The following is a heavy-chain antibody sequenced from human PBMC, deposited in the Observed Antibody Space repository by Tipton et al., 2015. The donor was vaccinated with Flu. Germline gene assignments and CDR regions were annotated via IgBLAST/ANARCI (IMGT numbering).Heavy chain of an antibody. D-gene: IGHD3-22*01. V-gene: IGHV4-61*02. CDR3: ARDRYDSSGFVDY. CDR2: IYTTGST. Sequence: TLSLTCTVSGGSISTGGYSWSWIRQPPGKGLEWIGRIYTTGSTNYNPSLQSRVTMSLDTSKNQFSLKLSSVTAADTAVYYCARDRYDSSGFVDYWGQGTLVTVSS. J-gene: IGHJ4*02. CDR1: GGSISTGGYS.